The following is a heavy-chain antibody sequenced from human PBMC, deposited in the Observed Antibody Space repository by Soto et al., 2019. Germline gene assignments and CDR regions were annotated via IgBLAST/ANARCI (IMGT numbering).Heavy chain of an antibody. J-gene: IGHJ5*02. CDR2: IYHSGIT. Sequence: PSETLSLTCTVSGGSISGSIYYWGCIRQPPGKGLEWIASIYHSGITYYNPSLKSRVTISVDTSRHQCSLQLSSVPAADPAVYYCARQRNDDFWSGYITWFDPWGQGTLVTVSS. CDR3: ARQRNDDFWSGYITWFDP. D-gene: IGHD3-3*01. CDR1: GGSISGSIYY. V-gene: IGHV4-39*01.